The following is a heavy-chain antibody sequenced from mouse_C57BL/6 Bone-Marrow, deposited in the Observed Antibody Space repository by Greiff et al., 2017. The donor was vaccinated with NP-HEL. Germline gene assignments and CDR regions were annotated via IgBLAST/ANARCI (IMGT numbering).Heavy chain of an antibody. D-gene: IGHD2-3*01. CDR2: IYPSDSET. Sequence: VQLQQPGAELVRPGSSVKLSCKASGYTFTSYWMDWVKQRPGQGLEWIGNIYPSDSETHYNQKFKDKATLTVDKSSSTAYMQLSSLTSEDSAVYYCARRDDPHYYAMDYWGQGTSVTVSS. J-gene: IGHJ4*01. V-gene: IGHV1-61*01. CDR1: GYTFTSYW. CDR3: ARRDDPHYYAMDY.